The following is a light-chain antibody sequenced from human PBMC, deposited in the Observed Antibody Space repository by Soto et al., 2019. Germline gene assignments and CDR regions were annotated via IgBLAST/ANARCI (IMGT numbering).Light chain of an antibody. V-gene: IGLV2-14*01. CDR3: SSYTSSSTYV. CDR1: SSDVGYYNY. CDR2: DVS. Sequence: QSALTQPASVSGSPGQSITISCTGTSSDVGYYNYVSWYQQHPGKAPKLMIYDVSYRPSGVSNRFSGSKSGNTASLTISGLQAEDEADYHCSSYTSSSTYVFGSGTKLTVL. J-gene: IGLJ1*01.